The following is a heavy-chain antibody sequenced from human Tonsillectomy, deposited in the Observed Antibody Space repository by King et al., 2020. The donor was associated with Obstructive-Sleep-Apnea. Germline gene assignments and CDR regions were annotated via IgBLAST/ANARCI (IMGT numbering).Heavy chain of an antibody. CDR3: VRAPYYYDSSGYYHNWFDP. CDR2: IYYRGSA. V-gene: IGHV4-59*01. CDR1: GGSISGYY. Sequence: VQLQESGPGLVKPSETLSLTCTVSGGSISGYYWSWIRQPPGKGLEWIGYIYYRGSANYNPSLKSRVTISVDTSKNQFSLKLSSVTAADTAVYYCVRAPYYYDSSGYYHNWFDPWGQGTLVTVSS. J-gene: IGHJ5*02. D-gene: IGHD3-22*01.